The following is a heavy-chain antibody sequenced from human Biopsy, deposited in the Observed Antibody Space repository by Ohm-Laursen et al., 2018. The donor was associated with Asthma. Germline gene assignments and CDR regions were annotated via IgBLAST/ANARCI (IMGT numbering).Heavy chain of an antibody. J-gene: IGHJ1*01. D-gene: IGHD3-3*02. CDR3: ARTFHFWSPYHAEHYQL. V-gene: IGHV3-11*01. CDR1: GFTFSDYY. CDR2: INGKSNSI. Sequence: SLRLSCAAPGFTFSDYYMSWIRQAPGKGLEWISYINGKSNSIEYADSVKGRFTISRDNAKNSLYLQMNSLRAEDTAVYYCARTFHFWSPYHAEHYQLWGQGTLVTVPS.